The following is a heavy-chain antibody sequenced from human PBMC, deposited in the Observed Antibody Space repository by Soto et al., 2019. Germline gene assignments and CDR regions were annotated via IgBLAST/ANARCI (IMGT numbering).Heavy chain of an antibody. D-gene: IGHD2-15*01. V-gene: IGHV5-51*01. CDR2: IYPGYSDT. J-gene: IGHJ4*02. Sequence: GESLKISCKGSGYSFTSYWIGWVRQMPGKGLEWMGIIYPGYSDTRYSPSFQGQVTISADKSISTAYLQWSSLKASDTAMYYCARPAGYCSGGSCPFVDYWGQGTLVTVSS. CDR3: ARPAGYCSGGSCPFVDY. CDR1: GYSFTSYW.